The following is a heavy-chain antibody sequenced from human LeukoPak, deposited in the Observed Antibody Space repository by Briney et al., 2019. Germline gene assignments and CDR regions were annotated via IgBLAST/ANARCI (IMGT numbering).Heavy chain of an antibody. CDR1: GFTFSSYS. Sequence: PGGSLRLSCAASGFTFSSYSMNWVRQAPGKGLEWVSVIYSGGSTYYADSVKGRFTISRDNSKNTLYLQMSSLRAEDTAVYYCARDTRGYDAFDIWGQGTMVTVSS. CDR3: ARDTRGYDAFDI. D-gene: IGHD3-10*01. J-gene: IGHJ3*02. CDR2: IYSGGST. V-gene: IGHV3-66*01.